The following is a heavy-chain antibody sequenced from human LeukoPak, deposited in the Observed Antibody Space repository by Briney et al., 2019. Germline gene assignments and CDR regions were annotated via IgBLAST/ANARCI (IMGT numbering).Heavy chain of an antibody. CDR1: GFTFSSYS. Sequence: GGSLRLSCAASGFTFSSYSMNWVRQAPGKGLVWVSRINSDGSSTSYADSVKGRFTISRDNAKNTLYLQMNSLRAEDTAVYYCARVPTGSSGYDYWGQGTLVTVSS. V-gene: IGHV3-74*01. CDR3: ARVPTGSSGYDY. D-gene: IGHD3-22*01. CDR2: INSDGSST. J-gene: IGHJ4*02.